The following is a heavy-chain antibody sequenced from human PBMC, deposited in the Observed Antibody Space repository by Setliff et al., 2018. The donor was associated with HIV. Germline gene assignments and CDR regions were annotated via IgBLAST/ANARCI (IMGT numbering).Heavy chain of an antibody. Sequence: PGGSLRLSCEASGFTVIDEAVNWVRRAPGKGLEWVSYISHSGGTIKYADFVRGRFTISRDIAKSSLYLQMDSLSAEDTAVYYCTSGALLPTVDYWGRGTLVTVSS. D-gene: IGHD2-2*01. V-gene: IGHV3-11*01. CDR3: TSGALLPTVDY. CDR2: ISHSGGTI. J-gene: IGHJ4*02. CDR1: GFTVIDEA.